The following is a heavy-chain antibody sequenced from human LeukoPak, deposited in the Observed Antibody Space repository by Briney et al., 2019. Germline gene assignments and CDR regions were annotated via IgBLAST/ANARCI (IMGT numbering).Heavy chain of an antibody. Sequence: GGSLRLSCAASGFTFSSYAMSWVRQAPGKGLEWVSGISGSGGNTYYADSVKGRFTIPRDSSKNTLYLHMNSLRAEDTAVYYCAKDAAYSSGWNFDYWGQGTLVTVSS. CDR3: AKDAAYSSGWNFDY. CDR1: GFTFSSYA. CDR2: ISGSGGNT. V-gene: IGHV3-23*01. J-gene: IGHJ4*02. D-gene: IGHD6-19*01.